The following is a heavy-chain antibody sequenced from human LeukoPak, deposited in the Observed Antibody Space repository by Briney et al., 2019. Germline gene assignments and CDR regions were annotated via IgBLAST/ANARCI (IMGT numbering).Heavy chain of an antibody. V-gene: IGHV3-23*01. J-gene: IGHJ6*02. D-gene: IGHD6-13*01. CDR3: ARGPWSAAGYNGMDV. Sequence: AGGSLRLSRAASGFTFSSYGMSWVRQAPGKGLEWVSAISNSGGSTPYADSVKGRFTISRDNSKNTLYLQMNSLGGEDTAVYYCARGPWSAAGYNGMDVWGQGTTVTVSS. CDR2: ISNSGGST. CDR1: GFTFSSYG.